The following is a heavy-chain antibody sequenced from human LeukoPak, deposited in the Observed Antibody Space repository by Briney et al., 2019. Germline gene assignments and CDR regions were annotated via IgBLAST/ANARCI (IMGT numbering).Heavy chain of an antibody. V-gene: IGHV4-4*02. D-gene: IGHD3-10*01. CDR1: GGSISSSNW. CDR3: ARARGTMVRDYYYYYGMDV. J-gene: IGHJ6*04. Sequence: PSGTLSPTCAVSGGSISSSNWWSWVRQPPGKGLEWIGEIYHSGSTNYNPSLKSRVTISVDKSKNQFSLKLSSVTAADTAVYYCARARGTMVRDYYYYYGMDVWGKGTTVTVSS. CDR2: IYHSGST.